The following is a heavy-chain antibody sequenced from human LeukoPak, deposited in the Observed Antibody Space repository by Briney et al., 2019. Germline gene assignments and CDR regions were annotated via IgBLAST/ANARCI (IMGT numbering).Heavy chain of an antibody. CDR2: INPNSGGT. J-gene: IGHJ6*03. CDR1: GYTFTGYY. V-gene: IGHV1-2*02. D-gene: IGHD2-15*01. CDR3: ARDKGYYYYYYMDV. Sequence: ASVKVSCKASGYTFTGYYIYWVRQAPGQGLEWMGGINPNSGGTNYAPKFQGRVTMTRDTSISTAYMELSRLRSDDTAVYYCARDKGYYYYYYMDVWGKGTTVTVSS.